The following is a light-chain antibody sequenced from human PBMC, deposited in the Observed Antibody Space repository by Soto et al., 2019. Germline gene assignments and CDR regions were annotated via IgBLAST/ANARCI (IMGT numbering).Light chain of an antibody. CDR3: QQSYSTPRT. J-gene: IGKJ4*01. Sequence: DIQLTQSPSSLSASVGDRVTITCRASQSVSSYFNWYQQKSGKAPKLLIYAASNLESGVPSRFSGSGSGTDFTLAISSLQPEDFATYYCQQSYSTPRTFGGGTKVEIK. CDR1: QSVSSY. V-gene: IGKV1-39*01. CDR2: AAS.